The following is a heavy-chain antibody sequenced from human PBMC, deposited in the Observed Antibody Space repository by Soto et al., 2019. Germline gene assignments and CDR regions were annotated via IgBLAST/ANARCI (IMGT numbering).Heavy chain of an antibody. CDR3: ARSSIYDYVWGSYRYTPDYYYCSMDF. D-gene: IGHD3-16*02. CDR1: GYSFTSYW. Sequence: GESLKISCKGSGYSFTSYWIGWVRQMPGKGLEWMGIIYPGDSDTRYSPSFQGQVTISADKSISTAYLQWSSLKASDTAMYYCARSSIYDYVWGSYRYTPDYYYCSMDFWGQGTTGTVSS. J-gene: IGHJ6*02. CDR2: IYPGDSDT. V-gene: IGHV5-51*01.